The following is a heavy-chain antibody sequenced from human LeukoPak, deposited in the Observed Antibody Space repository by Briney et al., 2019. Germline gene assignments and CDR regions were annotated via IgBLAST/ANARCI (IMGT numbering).Heavy chain of an antibody. CDR1: GGSISSGSYY. J-gene: IGHJ4*02. V-gene: IGHV4-61*02. D-gene: IGHD3-9*01. CDR3: ARSSRYFDWLLHFDY. Sequence: SETLSLTCTVSGGSISSGSYYWSWIRQPAGKGLEWIGRIYTSGSTNYNPSLKSRVTISVDTSKNQFSLKLSSVTAADTAVYYCARSSRYFDWLLHFDYWGQGTLVTVSS. CDR2: IYTSGST.